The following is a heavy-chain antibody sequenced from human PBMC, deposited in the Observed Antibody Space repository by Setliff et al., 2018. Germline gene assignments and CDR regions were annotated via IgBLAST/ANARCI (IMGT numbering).Heavy chain of an antibody. CDR2: ISHGGATK. D-gene: IGHD3-16*01. J-gene: IGHJ4*02. Sequence: GGSLRLSCETSGFPLYTYDMNWVRQAPGKALEWISFISHGGATKYYADSVKGRFTISRDNSKNTLYLQMNSLRAEDTAVYYCARDLRGILSLHDSDYWGQGTVVTVSS. V-gene: IGHV3-48*01. CDR3: ARDLRGILSLHDSDY. CDR1: GFPLYTYD.